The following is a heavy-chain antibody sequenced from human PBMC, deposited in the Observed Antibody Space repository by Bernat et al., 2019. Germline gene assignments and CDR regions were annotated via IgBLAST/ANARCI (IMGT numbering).Heavy chain of an antibody. J-gene: IGHJ4*02. Sequence: EVQLVESGGGLVQPGRSLRLSCTASGFTFGDYAMSWVRQAPGKGLEWVGFIRSKAYGGTTEYAASVKGRFTISRDDSKSIAYLQMNSLKTEDTAVYYCTRAIFGVVISHAWGGYFDYWGQGTLVTVSS. D-gene: IGHD3-3*01. V-gene: IGHV3-49*04. CDR3: TRAIFGVVISHAWGGYFDY. CDR2: IRSKAYGGTT. CDR1: GFTFGDYA.